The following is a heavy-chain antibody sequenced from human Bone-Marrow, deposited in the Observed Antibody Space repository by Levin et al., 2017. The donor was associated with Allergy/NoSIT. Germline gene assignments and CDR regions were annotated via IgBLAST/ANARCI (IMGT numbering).Heavy chain of an antibody. CDR1: GFSFSTYA. CDR2: ISDTGGGT. CDR3: AIRISAWYFDY. J-gene: IGHJ4*02. V-gene: IGHV3-23*01. D-gene: IGHD6-19*01. Sequence: HGESLKISCAASGFSFSTYAMGWVRQAPGEGLEWVSGISDTGGGTYYSDSVKGRFTISRDNSKNTLYLQMNSLRAEDTAIYYCAIRISAWYFDYWGQGALVTVSS.